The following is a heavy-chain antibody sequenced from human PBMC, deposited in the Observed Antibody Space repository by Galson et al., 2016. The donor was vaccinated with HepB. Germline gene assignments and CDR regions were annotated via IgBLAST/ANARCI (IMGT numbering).Heavy chain of an antibody. Sequence: SLRLSCAASGFTFSTYAMSWVRQAPGTGLEWASGISGSGDTKFADSVKGRLTISRDNSKTTLYLQMNSLRVEDTAVYYCAKISVQYSYHYWGFDYWGQGTLVTVSS. CDR1: GFTFSTYA. D-gene: IGHD5-18*01. V-gene: IGHV3-23*01. J-gene: IGHJ4*02. CDR3: AKISVQYSYHYWGFDY. CDR2: ISGSGDT.